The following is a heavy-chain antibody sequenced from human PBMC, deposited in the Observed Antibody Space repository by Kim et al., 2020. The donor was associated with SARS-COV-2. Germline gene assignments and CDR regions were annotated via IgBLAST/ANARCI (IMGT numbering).Heavy chain of an antibody. V-gene: IGHV3-23*03. CDR2: IYSGGSST. D-gene: IGHD3-3*01. Sequence: GGSLRLSCAASGFTFSSYAMSWVRQAPGKGLEWVSVIYSGGSSTYYADSVKGRFTISRDNSKNTLYLQMNSLRAEDTAVYYCAKGGDFWSGYYYENYFDYWGQGTLVPVSS. J-gene: IGHJ4*02. CDR1: GFTFSSYA. CDR3: AKGGDFWSGYYYENYFDY.